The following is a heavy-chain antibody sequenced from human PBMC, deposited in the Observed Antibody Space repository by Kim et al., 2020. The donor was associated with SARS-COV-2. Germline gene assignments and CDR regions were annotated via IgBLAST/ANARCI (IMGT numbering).Heavy chain of an antibody. J-gene: IGHJ6*03. V-gene: IGHV4-34*01. Sequence: SETLSLTCAVYGGSFSGYYWSWIRQPPGKGLEWIGEINHSGSTNYNPSLKSRVTISVDTSKNQFSLKLSSVTAADTAVYYCARIGFITYDFWSGYPGYMDVWGKGTTVTVSS. D-gene: IGHD3-3*01. CDR3: ARIGFITYDFWSGYPGYMDV. CDR2: INHSGST. CDR1: GGSFSGYY.